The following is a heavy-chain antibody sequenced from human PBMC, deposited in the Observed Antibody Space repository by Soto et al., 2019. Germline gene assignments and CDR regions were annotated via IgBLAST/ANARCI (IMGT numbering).Heavy chain of an antibody. J-gene: IGHJ4*02. Sequence: SETLSLTCTVSGGSISSYYWSWIRQPPGKGLEWIGYIYYSGSTNYNPSLKSRVTISVDTSKNQFSLKLSSVTAADTAVYYCARGPAILEWLLFFDYWGQGTLVTVSS. V-gene: IGHV4-59*01. CDR3: ARGPAILEWLLFFDY. CDR1: GGSISSYY. D-gene: IGHD3-3*02. CDR2: IYYSGST.